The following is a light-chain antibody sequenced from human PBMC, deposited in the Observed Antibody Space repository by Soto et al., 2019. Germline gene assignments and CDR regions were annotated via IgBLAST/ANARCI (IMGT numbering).Light chain of an antibody. CDR2: KAS. CDR3: QEYTPSFPWT. CDR1: QTISSW. Sequence: DIQITQSPSTLSGSVGDRVTITCRASQTISSWLAWYQQKPGRAPEALIYKASTLESGVPSRFSGNGSGTEFTLTISSLLPDDFATYYCQEYTPSFPWTFGQGTKGDNK. J-gene: IGKJ1*01. V-gene: IGKV1-5*03.